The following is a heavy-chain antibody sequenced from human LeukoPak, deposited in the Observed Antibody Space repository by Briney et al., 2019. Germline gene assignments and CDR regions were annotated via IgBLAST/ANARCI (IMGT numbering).Heavy chain of an antibody. V-gene: IGHV4-31*03. CDR1: GGSISSGGYY. CDR3: ARYYGHFDY. D-gene: IGHD4-17*01. J-gene: IGHJ4*02. Sequence: SETLSLTCTVSGGSISSGGYYWRWIRQHPGKGLEWIGYIYYSGSTYYNPSLKSRDTIPVDTSKNQFSLKLSSVTAADTAVYYCARYYGHFDYWGQGTLVTVCS. CDR2: IYYSGST.